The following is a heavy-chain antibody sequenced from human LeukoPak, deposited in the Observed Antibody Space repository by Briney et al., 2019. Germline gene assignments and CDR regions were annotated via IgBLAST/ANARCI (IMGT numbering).Heavy chain of an antibody. D-gene: IGHD3-10*01. CDR3: AKGRRGMVRGVTYGSYFDY. J-gene: IGHJ4*02. CDR1: GFTFSSYA. CDR2: ISWNSGSI. Sequence: GGSLRLSCAASGFTFSSYAMHWVRQAPGKGLEWVSGISWNSGSIGYADSVKGRFTISRDNAKNSLYLQMNSLRAEDTALYYCAKGRRGMVRGVTYGSYFDYWGQGTLVTVSS. V-gene: IGHV3-9*01.